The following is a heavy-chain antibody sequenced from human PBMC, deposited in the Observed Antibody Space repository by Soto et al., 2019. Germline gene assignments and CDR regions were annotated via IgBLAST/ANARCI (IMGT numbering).Heavy chain of an antibody. D-gene: IGHD2-21*02. CDR1: GYTFTSYY. CDR2: INPSGGST. CDR3: ARDPREHIVVVTGWDAFDI. J-gene: IGHJ3*02. V-gene: IGHV1-46*01. Sequence: ASVKVSCKASGYTFTSYYIHWVRQAPGQGLEWMGIINPSGGSTSYAQKFQGRVTMTSDTSTSTVYMELSSLRSADTAVYYCARDPREHIVVVTGWDAFDIWGQGTMVTVSS.